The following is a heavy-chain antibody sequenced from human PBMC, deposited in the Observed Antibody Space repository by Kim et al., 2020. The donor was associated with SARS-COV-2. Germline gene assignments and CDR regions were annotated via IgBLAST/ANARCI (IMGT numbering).Heavy chain of an antibody. Sequence: SETLSLTCAVYGGSFSGYYWSWIRQPPGKGLEWIGEINHSGSTNYNPSLKSRVTISVDTSKNQFSLKLSSVTAADTAVYYCARGSSWYYFDYWGQGTLVTVSS. J-gene: IGHJ4*02. D-gene: IGHD6-13*01. CDR2: INHSGST. CDR1: GGSFSGYY. CDR3: ARGSSWYYFDY. V-gene: IGHV4-34*01.